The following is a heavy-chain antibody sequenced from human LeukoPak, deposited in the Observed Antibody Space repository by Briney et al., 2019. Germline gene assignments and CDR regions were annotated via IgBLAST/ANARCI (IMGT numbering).Heavy chain of an antibody. CDR3: ARDLSPVVRASPMGY. D-gene: IGHD3-10*01. CDR1: GFTFTNYG. J-gene: IGHJ4*02. V-gene: IGHV3-30*03. CDR2: ITYDGYYK. Sequence: GTSLRLSCAASGFTFTNYGMHWVRQAPGKGLEWVALITYDGYYKYYSDSVKGRFTISSDTSKNTLYLQMNSLRAEDTAVYYCARDLSPVVRASPMGYWGQGTLVTVSS.